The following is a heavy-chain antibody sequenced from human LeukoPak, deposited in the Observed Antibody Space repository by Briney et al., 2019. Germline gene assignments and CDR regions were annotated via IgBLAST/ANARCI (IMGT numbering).Heavy chain of an antibody. J-gene: IGHJ4*02. CDR1: GNYW. CDR2: INSDGSWT. Sequence: GGALRLSCAASGNYWMHWVRQAPGKGLVWVSHINSDGSWTSYADSVKGRFTISKDNAKNTVYLQMNNLRAEDTAVYYCVSFYETDWGRGTLVTVSS. V-gene: IGHV3-74*01. CDR3: VSFYETD. D-gene: IGHD2/OR15-2a*01.